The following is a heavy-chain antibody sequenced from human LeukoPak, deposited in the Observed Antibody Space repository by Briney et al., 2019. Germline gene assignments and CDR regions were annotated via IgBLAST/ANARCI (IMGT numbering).Heavy chain of an antibody. CDR2: IIPIFGTA. CDR3: ARGRGSGYDEFDC. CDR1: GGTSSSYD. D-gene: IGHD5-12*01. J-gene: IGHJ4*02. Sequence: ASVKVSCKASGGTSSSYDINWVRQAPGQGLEWMGGIIPIFGTANYAQKFQDRVTITADKSTSTAYMELSSLRSEDTAVYYCARGRGSGYDEFDCWGQGTLVTVSS. V-gene: IGHV1-69*06.